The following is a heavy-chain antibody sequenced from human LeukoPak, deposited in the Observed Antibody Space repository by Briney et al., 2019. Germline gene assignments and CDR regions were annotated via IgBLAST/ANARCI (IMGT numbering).Heavy chain of an antibody. J-gene: IGHJ6*02. CDR3: AKVVATIGGGGYYYYGMDV. CDR1: GFTFSSYA. D-gene: IGHD5-12*01. CDR2: ISGSGGST. V-gene: IGHV3-23*01. Sequence: GGSLRLSCAASGFTFSSYAMSWVRQAPGKGLEWVSAISGSGGSTYYADSVKGRFTISRDNSKNTLYLQMNSLRAEDTAVYYCAKVVATIGGGGYYYYGMDVWGQGTTVTVSS.